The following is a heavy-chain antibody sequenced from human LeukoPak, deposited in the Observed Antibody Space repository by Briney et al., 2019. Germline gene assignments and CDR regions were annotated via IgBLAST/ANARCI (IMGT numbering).Heavy chain of an antibody. CDR3: ARHLGSSSWFDY. CDR2: IYYTGSA. V-gene: IGHV4-4*02. CDR1: GDSISSRHW. Sequence: SGTLSLTCAVSGDSISSRHWWSWIRQPPGKGLEWIGGIYYTGSAYYNPALKSRVTISVDTSKNQFSLKLSSVTAADTAVYYCARHLGSSSWFDYWGQGTLVTVSS. D-gene: IGHD6-13*01. J-gene: IGHJ4*02.